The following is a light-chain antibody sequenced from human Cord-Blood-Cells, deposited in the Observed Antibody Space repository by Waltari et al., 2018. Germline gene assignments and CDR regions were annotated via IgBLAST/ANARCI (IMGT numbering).Light chain of an antibody. J-gene: IGKJ1*01. CDR2: LGS. Sequence: IVMTQSPLPLPVTPGAPASISCRPSQSLLHSNGYNYLVWYLQKPGQSPQLLIYLGSNRASGVPDRFSGSGSGTDFTLKISRVEAEDVGVYYCMQALQTPRTFGQGTKVEIK. CDR1: QSLLHSNGYNY. V-gene: IGKV2-28*01. CDR3: MQALQTPRT.